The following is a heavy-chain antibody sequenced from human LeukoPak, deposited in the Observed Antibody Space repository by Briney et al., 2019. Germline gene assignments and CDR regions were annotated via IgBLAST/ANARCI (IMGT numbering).Heavy chain of an antibody. CDR3: ARSDYPYVWGPY. CDR1: GGSITSHY. D-gene: IGHD3-16*01. Sequence: SETLSLTCTVCGGSITSHYHSWIRQPPGKGLEWIGHIFYSGSTNYNPSLKSRVTISLDTSKNQCSLNLDSVTAADTAVYYCARSDYPYVWGPYWGQATLATVSS. CDR2: IFYSGST. J-gene: IGHJ4*02. V-gene: IGHV4-59*11.